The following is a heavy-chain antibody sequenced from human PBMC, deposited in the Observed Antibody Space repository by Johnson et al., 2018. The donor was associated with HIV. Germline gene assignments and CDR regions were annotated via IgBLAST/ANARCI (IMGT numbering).Heavy chain of an antibody. CDR1: GFTFNSYG. CDR3: AKVGGYSYGES. V-gene: IGHV3-33*06. J-gene: IGHJ3*01. Sequence: QVQLVESGGGVVQPVRSLRLSCAASGFTFNSYGMHWVRQAPGKGLEWVAVIWYDGSNKYYADSVKGRFTISRDNSKNTLYLQMNSLRAEDTAVYYCAKVGGYSYGESWGQGTMVTVSS. CDR2: IWYDGSNK. D-gene: IGHD5-18*01.